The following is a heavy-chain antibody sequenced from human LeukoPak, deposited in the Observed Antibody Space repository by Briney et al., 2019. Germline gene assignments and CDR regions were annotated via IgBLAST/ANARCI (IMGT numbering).Heavy chain of an antibody. Sequence: PGGSLRLSCAASGFTFSDYYMSWIRQAPGKGLEWVSYISSSGSTIYYADSVKGRFTISRDNAKNSLYLQMNSLRAEDTAVYYCARDTYYDFWSAKGIWFDPWGQGTLVTVSS. CDR1: GFTFSDYY. D-gene: IGHD3-3*01. V-gene: IGHV3-11*04. CDR3: ARDTYYDFWSAKGIWFDP. CDR2: ISSSGSTI. J-gene: IGHJ5*02.